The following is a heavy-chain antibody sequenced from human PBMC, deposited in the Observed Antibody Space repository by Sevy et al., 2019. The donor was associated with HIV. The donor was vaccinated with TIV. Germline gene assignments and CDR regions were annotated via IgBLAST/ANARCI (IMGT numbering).Heavy chain of an antibody. J-gene: IGHJ6*02. CDR1: GGSISSGSYY. D-gene: IGHD1-26*01. CDR2: VYSGGST. V-gene: IGHV4-61*09. CDR3: AREVVGASRYGMDV. Sequence: SETLSLTCSVSGGSISSGSYYWSWIRQPAGKGLEWIGHVYSGGSTKYHPSLKRRVTMSLDAPANHFSLELSSVTAADTAVYYCAREVVGASRYGMDVWGQGTTVTVSS.